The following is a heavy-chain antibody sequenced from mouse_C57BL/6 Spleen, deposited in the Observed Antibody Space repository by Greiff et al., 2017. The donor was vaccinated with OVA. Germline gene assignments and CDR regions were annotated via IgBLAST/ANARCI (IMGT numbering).Heavy chain of an antibody. J-gene: IGHJ3*01. CDR2: IDPENGDT. CDR3: TTYGRRFAY. V-gene: IGHV14-4*01. CDR1: GFNIKDDY. D-gene: IGHD2-1*01. Sequence: EVKLMESGAELVRPGASVKLSCTASGFNIKDDYMHWVKQRPEQGLEWIGWIDPENGDTEYASKFQGKATITADTSSNTAYLQLSSLTSEDTAVYYCTTYGRRFAYWGQGTLVTVSA.